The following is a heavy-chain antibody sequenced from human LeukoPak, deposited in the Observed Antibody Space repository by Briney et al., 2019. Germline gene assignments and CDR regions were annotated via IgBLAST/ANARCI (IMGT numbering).Heavy chain of an antibody. V-gene: IGHV1-2*02. CDR3: ARVYDILTGYSDWFDP. CDR2: INPNSGGT. D-gene: IGHD3-9*01. Sequence: ASVKVSCKASGYTFTGYYMHWVRQAPGQGLEWMGWINPNSGGTNYAQKFQGRVTMTRDTSISTVYMELSRLRSDHTAVYYCARVYDILTGYSDWFDPWGQGTLVTVSS. CDR1: GYTFTGYY. J-gene: IGHJ5*02.